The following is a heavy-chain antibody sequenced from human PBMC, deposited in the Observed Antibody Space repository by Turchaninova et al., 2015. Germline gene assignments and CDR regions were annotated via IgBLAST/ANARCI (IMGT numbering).Heavy chain of an antibody. D-gene: IGHD3-10*01. CDR3: TRQGYHYGSGSYYDVS. CDR2: IRRKTFGGKP. V-gene: IGHV3-49*04. J-gene: IGHJ5*02. CDR1: GFIFGDYA. Sequence: LVESGGGLVQPGRSLRLSCTASGFIFGDYAISWVRQAPGKGLEWVAFIRRKTFGGKPEHAASVKGRFTISRDDSKSIADLKMNSLKTEDKAVYYCTRQGYHYGSGSYYDVSWGQGTLVTVSS.